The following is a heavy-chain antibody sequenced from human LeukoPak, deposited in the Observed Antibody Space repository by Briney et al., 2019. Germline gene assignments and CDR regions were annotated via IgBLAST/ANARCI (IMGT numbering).Heavy chain of an antibody. D-gene: IGHD2-15*01. J-gene: IGHJ5*02. CDR1: GGSISSYY. CDR3: ARDMYCSGGSCTNWFDP. Sequence: PSETLSLTCTVSGGSISSYYWSWIRQPPGKGLEWIGYIYYSGSTNYNPSLKSRVTISVDTSKNQFSLKLSSVTAADTAVYYCARDMYCSGGSCTNWFDPWGQGTLVTVSS. V-gene: IGHV4-59*01. CDR2: IYYSGST.